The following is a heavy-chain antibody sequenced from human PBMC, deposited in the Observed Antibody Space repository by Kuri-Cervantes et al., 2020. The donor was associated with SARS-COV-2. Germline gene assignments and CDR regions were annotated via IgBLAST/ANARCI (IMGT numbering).Heavy chain of an antibody. D-gene: IGHD3-10*01. CDR1: GFTFSSYA. V-gene: IGHV3-30*04. J-gene: IGHJ4*02. CDR2: ISYDGSNK. CDR3: ARSPGAYFDY. Sequence: GESLKISCAASGFTFSSYAMHWVHQAPGKGLEWVAVISYDGSNKYYADSVKGRFTISRDNSKNTLYLQMNSLRAEDTAVYYCARSPGAYFDYWGQGTLVTVSS.